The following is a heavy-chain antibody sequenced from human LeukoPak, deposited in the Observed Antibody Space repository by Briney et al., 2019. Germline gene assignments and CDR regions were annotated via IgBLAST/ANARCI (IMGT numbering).Heavy chain of an antibody. V-gene: IGHV4-59*08. D-gene: IGHD6-25*01. CDR3: ASAQGYSSGFDY. CDR2: IYYSGST. J-gene: IGHJ4*02. CDR1: GGSISSYY. Sequence: SETLSLTCTVSGGSISSYYWSWIRQPPGKGLEWIGYIYYSGSTNYNPSLKSRVTISVDTSKNQFSLKLSSVTAADTAVYYCASAQGYSSGFDYWGQGTLVTVSS.